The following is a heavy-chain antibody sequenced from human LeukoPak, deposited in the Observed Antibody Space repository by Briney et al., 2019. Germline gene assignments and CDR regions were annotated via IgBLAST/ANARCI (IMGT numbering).Heavy chain of an antibody. D-gene: IGHD3-3*01. V-gene: IGHV3-30*02. J-gene: IGHJ4*02. CDR2: IRYDGSNK. CDR3: AKDRPYDFWSGYSLDY. CDR1: EYTFKDYY. Sequence: RVSCKASEYTFKDYYMHWVRQAPGKGLEWVAFIRYDGSNKHYADSVKGRFTISRDNSKNTLYLQMNSLRAEDTAVYYCAKDRPYDFWSGYSLDYWGQGTLVTVSS.